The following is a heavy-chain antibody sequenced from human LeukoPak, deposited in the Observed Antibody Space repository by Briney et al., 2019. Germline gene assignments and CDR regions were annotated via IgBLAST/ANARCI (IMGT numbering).Heavy chain of an antibody. J-gene: IGHJ4*02. D-gene: IGHD2-21*02. CDR3: AKIEVTGNYFDY. CDR1: GYTFTGYY. V-gene: IGHV1-2*02. Sequence: GASVKVSCKASGYTFTGYYLHWLRQAPGQGLEWMGWIKPNSGDTNSAQKFQGRVTMTRDTSINTAYMELSRLRSDDTATYYCAKIEVTGNYFDYWGQGTLVTVSS. CDR2: IKPNSGDT.